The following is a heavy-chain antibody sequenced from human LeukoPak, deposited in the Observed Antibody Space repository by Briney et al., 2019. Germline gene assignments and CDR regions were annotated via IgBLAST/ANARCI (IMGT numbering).Heavy chain of an antibody. D-gene: IGHD6-19*01. CDR2: IYPGDSDT. CDR1: GYSFSTYW. Sequence: GESLKISCKGSGYSFSTYWIGWVRQMPGKGLEWMGIIYPGDSDTRYNPSFQGQVTISADKSITTAYLQWSSLKASDSAMYYCARRLAVAGRGYYGMDVWGQGTTVTVSS. CDR3: ARRLAVAGRGYYGMDV. J-gene: IGHJ6*02. V-gene: IGHV5-51*01.